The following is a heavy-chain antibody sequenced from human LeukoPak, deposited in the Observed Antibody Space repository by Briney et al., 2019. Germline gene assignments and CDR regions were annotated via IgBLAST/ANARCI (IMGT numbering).Heavy chain of an antibody. D-gene: IGHD4-17*01. CDR3: ARHESPDYGEVWFDP. Sequence: SETLSLTCTVSVGSISSSSYYWGWIRQPPGKGLEWIGSIYYSGSTYYNPSLKSRVTISVDTSKNQFSLKLSSVTAADTAVYYCARHESPDYGEVWFDPWGQGTLVTVSS. J-gene: IGHJ5*02. CDR2: IYYSGST. CDR1: VGSISSSSYY. V-gene: IGHV4-39*01.